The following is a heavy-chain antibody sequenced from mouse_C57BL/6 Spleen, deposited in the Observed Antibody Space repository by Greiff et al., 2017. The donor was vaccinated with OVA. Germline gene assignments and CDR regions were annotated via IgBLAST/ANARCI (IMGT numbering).Heavy chain of an antibody. V-gene: IGHV5-17*01. CDR1: GFTFSDYG. Sequence: EVHLVESRGGLVKPGGSLKLSCAASGFTFSDYGMHWVRQAPEKGLEWVAYISSGSSTIYYADTVKGRFTISRDNAKNTLFLQMTSLRSEDTAMYYCAKADGGYYFDYWGQGTTLTVSS. D-gene: IGHD3-2*02. CDR3: AKADGGYYFDY. CDR2: ISSGSSTI. J-gene: IGHJ2*01.